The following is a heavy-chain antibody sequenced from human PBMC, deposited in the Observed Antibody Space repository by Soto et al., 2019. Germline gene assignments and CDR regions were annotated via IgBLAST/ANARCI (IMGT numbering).Heavy chain of an antibody. J-gene: IGHJ6*02. CDR1: GFTLSSYA. Sequence: GGSLRLSCAASGFTLSSYAMGWVRQAPGKGLEWVSAISGSGGSTYYADSVKGRLTISRDNSKNTLYLQMNSLRAEDTAVYYCAKKTGSRYYYGSGTSPFSYYGMDVWGQGTTVTVSS. CDR3: AKKTGSRYYYGSGTSPFSYYGMDV. V-gene: IGHV3-23*01. D-gene: IGHD3-10*01. CDR2: ISGSGGST.